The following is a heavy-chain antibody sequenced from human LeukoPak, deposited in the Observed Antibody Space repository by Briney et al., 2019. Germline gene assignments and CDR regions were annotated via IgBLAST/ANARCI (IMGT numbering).Heavy chain of an antibody. D-gene: IGHD5-24*01. V-gene: IGHV2-70*04. Sequence: GSGPALVKPTQTLTLTCTFSGFSLSTSGMRVSWIRQPPGKALEWLARINWDDDKFYSTSLKTRLTIFKDTSKNQVVLTMTNMDPVDTATYYCARTDGHNPFDYWGQGTLVTVSS. J-gene: IGHJ4*02. CDR3: ARTDGHNPFDY. CDR2: INWDDDK. CDR1: GFSLSTSGMR.